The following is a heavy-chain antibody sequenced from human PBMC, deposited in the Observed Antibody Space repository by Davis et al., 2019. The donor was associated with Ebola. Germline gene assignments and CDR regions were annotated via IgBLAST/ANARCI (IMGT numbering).Heavy chain of an antibody. Sequence: SVKVSCKASGGTFSSYAISWVRQAPGQGLEWMGGIIPIFGTANYAQKFQGRVTITADESTSTAYMELSSLRSDDTAVYYCARVGRYCSSTSCLLYYYYGMDVWGKGTTVTVSS. V-gene: IGHV1-69*13. J-gene: IGHJ6*04. CDR1: GGTFSSYA. CDR2: IIPIFGTA. CDR3: ARVGRYCSSTSCLLYYYYGMDV. D-gene: IGHD2-2*01.